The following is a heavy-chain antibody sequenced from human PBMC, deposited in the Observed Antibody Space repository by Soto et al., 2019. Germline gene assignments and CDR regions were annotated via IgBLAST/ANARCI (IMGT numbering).Heavy chain of an antibody. CDR3: ARDLGLRLGEFGYYGMDV. V-gene: IGHV3-66*01. D-gene: IGHD3-16*01. CDR1: GFTVSGNY. J-gene: IGHJ6*02. CDR2: VYSGGNT. Sequence: GGSLRLSCAASGFTVSGNYMSWVRQAPGKGLEWVSVVYSGGNTYYADSVKGRFTISRDNSKNTLYLQMNSLRAEDTAVYYCARDLGLRLGEFGYYGMDVWGQGTTVTVSS.